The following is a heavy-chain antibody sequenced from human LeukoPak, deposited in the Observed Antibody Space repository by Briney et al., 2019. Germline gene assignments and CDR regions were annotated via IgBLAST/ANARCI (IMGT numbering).Heavy chain of an antibody. CDR2: INAGNGNT. CDR3: ARGSSGWYWYFDL. J-gene: IGHJ2*01. V-gene: IGHV1-3*01. Sequence: ASVKVSCKASGYTFTSYAMHWVRQAPGQTLEWMGWINAGNGNTKYSQKFQGRVTITRDTSASTAYMELSSLRSEDTAVYYCARGSSGWYWYFDLWGRGTLVTVSS. CDR1: GYTFTSYA. D-gene: IGHD6-19*01.